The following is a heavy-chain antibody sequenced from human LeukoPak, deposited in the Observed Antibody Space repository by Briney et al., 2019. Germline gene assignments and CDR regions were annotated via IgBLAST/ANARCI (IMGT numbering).Heavy chain of an antibody. D-gene: IGHD5-18*01. J-gene: IGHJ4*02. Sequence: PGGSLRLSCAASGFTFSSYAMGWVRQAPGKGLEWVSAITASGGNTYYADSVKGRFTISRDNSKNTLYLQVNSLRAEDTAVYYCAKGNGYSYGRYYFDYWGQGTLVIVSS. CDR2: ITASGGNT. V-gene: IGHV3-23*01. CDR3: AKGNGYSYGRYYFDY. CDR1: GFTFSSYA.